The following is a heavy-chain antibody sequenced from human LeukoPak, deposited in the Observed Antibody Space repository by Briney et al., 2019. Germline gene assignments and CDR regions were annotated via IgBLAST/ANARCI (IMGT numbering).Heavy chain of an antibody. D-gene: IGHD6-19*01. V-gene: IGHV3-9*03. CDR2: ISWNSGSI. J-gene: IGHJ3*02. CDR3: AKLGGISVAGSYAFDI. CDR1: GFTFDDYA. Sequence: SGGSLRLSCAASGFTFDDYAMHWVRQAPGKGLEWVSGISWNSGSIGYADSVKGRFTISRDNAKNSLYLQMNSLRAEDMALYYCAKLGGISVAGSYAFDIWGQGTMVTVSS.